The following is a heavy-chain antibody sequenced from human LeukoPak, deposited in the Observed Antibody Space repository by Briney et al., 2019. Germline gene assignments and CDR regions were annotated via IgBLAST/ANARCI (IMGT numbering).Heavy chain of an antibody. CDR3: ARGRSTSYRYPAFDI. V-gene: IGHV4-34*01. CDR2: INHSGST. D-gene: IGHD2-2*01. Sequence: PSETLSLTCAVYGGSFSGYYWSWIRQPPGKGREGIGEINHSGSTNYNPSLKSRVTISVDTSKHQFSLKLSSVTAADTAVYYCARGRSTSYRYPAFDIWGQGTMVTVSP. CDR1: GGSFSGYY. J-gene: IGHJ3*02.